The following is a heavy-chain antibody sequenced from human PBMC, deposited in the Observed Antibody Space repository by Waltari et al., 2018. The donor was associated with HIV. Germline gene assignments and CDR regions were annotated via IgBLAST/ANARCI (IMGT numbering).Heavy chain of an antibody. D-gene: IGHD2-15*01. CDR2: IYYSGST. CDR3: ARVGGYCSGGSCYWFDP. V-gene: IGHV4-59*01. Sequence: QVQLQESGPGLVKPSATLSLTCTVSGGSISSYYWSWIRQPPGKGLEWIGYIYYSGSTNYNPSLKSRVTISVDTSKNQFSLKLSSVTAADTAVYYCARVGGYCSGGSCYWFDPWGQGTLVTVSS. J-gene: IGHJ5*02. CDR1: GGSISSYY.